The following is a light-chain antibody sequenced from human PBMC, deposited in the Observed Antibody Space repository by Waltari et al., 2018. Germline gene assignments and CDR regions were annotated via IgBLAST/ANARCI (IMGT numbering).Light chain of an antibody. J-gene: IGKJ4*01. CDR3: QQLNSFPLT. CDR2: GAS. CDR1: QDISES. V-gene: IGKV1-9*01. Sequence: IQLTQSPSSLSASVGARVSITCRASQDISESLAWYQQTPGKAPKLLIPGASTLQRGVPSRFSGSGSGTDFTLSISSLQPEDFATYFCQQLNSFPLTFGGGTKVEI.